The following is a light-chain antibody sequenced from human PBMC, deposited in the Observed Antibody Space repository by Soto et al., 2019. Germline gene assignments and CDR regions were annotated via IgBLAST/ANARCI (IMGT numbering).Light chain of an antibody. CDR3: QQRSHWPRT. J-gene: IGKJ1*01. CDR1: QSVISSN. V-gene: IGKV3-15*01. Sequence: EIVMTQSPATLSVSPGERATLSCRASQSVISSNLAWYQQKPGQAPRLLIYDTSTRATGIPARFSGSGSGTEFTLTISSLQSEDFAVYYCQQRSHWPRTFGQGTKVDIK. CDR2: DTS.